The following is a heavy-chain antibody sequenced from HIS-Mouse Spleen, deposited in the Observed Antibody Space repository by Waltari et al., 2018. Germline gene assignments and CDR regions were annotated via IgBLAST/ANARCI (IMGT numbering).Heavy chain of an antibody. D-gene: IGHD6-13*01. Sequence: QLQLQESGPGLVKPSETLSLTCTVAGGSISSSSSYWGWIRHPPGKGLEWIGSIYYSGSTYYNPSLKSRVTISVDTSKNQFSLKLSSVTAADTAMYYCAREIPYSSSWYDWYFDLWGRGTLVTVSS. CDR1: GGSISSSSSY. CDR2: IYYSGST. CDR3: AREIPYSSSWYDWYFDL. J-gene: IGHJ2*01. V-gene: IGHV4-39*07.